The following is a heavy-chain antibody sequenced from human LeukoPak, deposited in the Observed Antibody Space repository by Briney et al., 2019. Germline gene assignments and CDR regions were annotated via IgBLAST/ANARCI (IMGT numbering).Heavy chain of an antibody. CDR3: ARVDFWSGYVFDY. Sequence: GGSLRLSCAASGFTFSSYWMSWVRQAPGKGLEWVANIKQDGSEKYYVDSVKGRFTISRDNAEKSLYLQMNSLRAEDTAVYYCARVDFWSGYVFDYWGQGTLVTVSS. D-gene: IGHD3-3*01. J-gene: IGHJ4*02. CDR1: GFTFSSYW. CDR2: IKQDGSEK. V-gene: IGHV3-7*01.